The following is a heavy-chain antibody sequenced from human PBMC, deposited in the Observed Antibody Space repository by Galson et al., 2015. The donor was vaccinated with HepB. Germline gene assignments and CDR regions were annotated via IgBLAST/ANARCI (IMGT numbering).Heavy chain of an antibody. Sequence: SLRLSCAASGFTFSRYGMHWVRQAPGKGLEWVAVIWYDGSHEYYADSVKGRFTISRDNSKNTLYLQINGLRADDTAVYYCAREGPTGDFDWEARGDDAFDIWGQGTMVTVSS. D-gene: IGHD3-9*01. V-gene: IGHV3-33*01. CDR3: AREGPTGDFDWEARGDDAFDI. J-gene: IGHJ3*02. CDR2: IWYDGSHE. CDR1: GFTFSRYG.